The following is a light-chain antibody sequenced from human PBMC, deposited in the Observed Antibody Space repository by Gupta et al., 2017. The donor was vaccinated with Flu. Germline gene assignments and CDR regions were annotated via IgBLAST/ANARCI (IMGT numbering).Light chain of an antibody. J-gene: IGKJ2*01. CDR1: QDVSVW. CDR2: AAS. CDR3: QQSDDFPYT. Sequence: DIQMTRSPSFLSASVGDRVTLTCRASQDVSVWLAWYQQKSGEAPKLLVFAASSLQSGVPSRFRGQGSGTDFTLTIDGLQREDSAMYYCQQSDDFPYTFGQGTKLEV. V-gene: IGKV1D-12*01.